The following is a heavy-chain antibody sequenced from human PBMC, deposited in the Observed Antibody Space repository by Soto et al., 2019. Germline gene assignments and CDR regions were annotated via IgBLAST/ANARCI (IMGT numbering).Heavy chain of an antibody. J-gene: IGHJ5*02. Sequence: PGGSLRLSCAASGFTFSSYAMSWVRQAPGKGLEWIGEIYHSGSTNYNPSLKSRVTISVDRSKNQFSLKLSSVTAADTAVYYCARIPSPWGQGTLVTVSS. D-gene: IGHD2-21*01. CDR1: GFTFSSYAM. CDR2: IYHSGST. V-gene: IGHV4-4*02. CDR3: ARIPSP.